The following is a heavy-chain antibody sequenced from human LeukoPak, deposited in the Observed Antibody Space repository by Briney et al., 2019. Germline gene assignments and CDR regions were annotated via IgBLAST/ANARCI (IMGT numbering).Heavy chain of an antibody. CDR1: GFNFANHA. J-gene: IGHJ4*02. CDR2: ISGGGDIT. V-gene: IGHV3-23*01. Sequence: GGSLRLSCAASGFNFANHAMSWVRQTPGKGLEWVSAISGGGDITYYADSVTGRFTISRDNSKDTLFLQMHSLRPGDTAVYYCVREDTPATANYWGQGTLVTISS. CDR3: VREDTPATANY. D-gene: IGHD2-21*02.